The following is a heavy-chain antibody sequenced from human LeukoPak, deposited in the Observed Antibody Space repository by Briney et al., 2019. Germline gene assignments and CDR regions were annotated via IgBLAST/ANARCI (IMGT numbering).Heavy chain of an antibody. CDR2: IKQDGSEK. V-gene: IGHV3-7*01. CDR1: GFTFSSYW. D-gene: IGHD2-2*01. CDR3: ARDQHLSYGVAAALNWFDP. Sequence: PGGSLRLSCAASGFTFSSYWMSWVRQAPGKGLEWVANIKQDGSEKYYADSVKGRFTISRDNAKNSLYLQMNSLRAEDTAVYYCARDQHLSYGVAAALNWFDPWGQGTLVTVSS. J-gene: IGHJ5*02.